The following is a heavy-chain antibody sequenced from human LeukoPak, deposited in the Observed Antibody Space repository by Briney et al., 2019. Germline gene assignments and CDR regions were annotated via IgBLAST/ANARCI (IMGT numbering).Heavy chain of an antibody. CDR3: ARGPLVRLPSSFYP. D-gene: IGHD3-16*02. J-gene: IGHJ5*02. CDR1: GYTFTSYD. CDR2: MNPNTGNT. Sequence: GASVKVSCKASGYTFTSYDINWVRQATGQGLEWMGWMNPNTGNTGSAQRFQGRVTMTRDTSISTAYMELSSLRPEDTAVYYCARGPLVRLPSSFYPWGQGTLVTVSS. V-gene: IGHV1-8*01.